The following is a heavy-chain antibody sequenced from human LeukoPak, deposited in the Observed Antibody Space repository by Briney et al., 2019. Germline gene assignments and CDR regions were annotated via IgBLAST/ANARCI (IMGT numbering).Heavy chain of an antibody. V-gene: IGHV3-9*01. CDR1: GFTFDDYA. CDR2: ISWNSGSI. Sequence: GGSLRLSWAASGFTFDDYAMHWVRQAPGKGLEWVSGISWNSGSIGYADSVKGRFTISRDNAKNSLYLQMNSLRPEDTALYYCAKDLSYSSSWPFDYWGQGTLVSVPS. J-gene: IGHJ4*02. CDR3: AKDLSYSSSWPFDY. D-gene: IGHD6-13*01.